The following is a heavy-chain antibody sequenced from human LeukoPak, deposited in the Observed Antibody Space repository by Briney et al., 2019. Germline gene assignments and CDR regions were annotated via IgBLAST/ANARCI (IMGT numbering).Heavy chain of an antibody. CDR2: INHSGST. V-gene: IGHV4-34*01. CDR3: ARRRITMVRGVIISRFSWFDP. Sequence: SETLSLTCAVYGGSFSGYYWSWIRQPPGKGLEWIGEINHSGSTYYNPSLKSRVTISVDTSKNQFSLKLSSVTAADTAVYYCARRRITMVRGVIISRFSWFDPWGQGTLVTVSS. D-gene: IGHD3-10*01. J-gene: IGHJ5*02. CDR1: GGSFSGYY.